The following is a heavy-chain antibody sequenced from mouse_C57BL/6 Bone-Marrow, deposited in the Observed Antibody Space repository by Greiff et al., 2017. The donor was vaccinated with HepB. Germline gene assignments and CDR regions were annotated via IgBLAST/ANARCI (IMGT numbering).Heavy chain of an antibody. CDR3: ARSLFDWFAY. J-gene: IGHJ3*01. CDR1: GFTFSDYG. CDR2: ISSGSSTI. V-gene: IGHV5-17*01. Sequence: EVKVVESGGGLVKPGGSLKLSCAASGFTFSDYGMHWVRQAPEKGLEWVAYISSGSSTIYYADTVKGRFTISRDNAKNTLFLQMTSLRSEDTAMYYCARSLFDWFAYWGQGTLVTVSA.